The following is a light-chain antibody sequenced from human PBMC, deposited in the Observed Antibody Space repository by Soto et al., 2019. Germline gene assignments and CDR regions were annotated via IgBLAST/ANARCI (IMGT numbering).Light chain of an antibody. Sequence: QSVLTQPASVSGSPGQSITISCTGTSSDVGGYNYVSWYQQHPGKATKLMNYDVSNRPSGVSNRLSGSKSGNTASLTISGLQAEDEADYYCSSYTSSSTLFGTGTKVTVL. CDR1: SSDVGGYNY. CDR3: SSYTSSSTL. V-gene: IGLV2-14*01. J-gene: IGLJ1*01. CDR2: DVS.